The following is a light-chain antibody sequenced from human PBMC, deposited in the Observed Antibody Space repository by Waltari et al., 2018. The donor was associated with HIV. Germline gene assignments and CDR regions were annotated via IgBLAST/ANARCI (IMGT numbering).Light chain of an antibody. CDR1: SSDVGGYTA. V-gene: IGLV2-14*01. J-gene: IGLJ2*01. Sequence: QSALTQPASVSGSPGQSISISCTGNSSDVGGYTAVSWYQQHPAKAPKLVILEVSKRPSGVSNRFSGSKSGDRASLTISGLQAEDEAYYYCSSYTSSDTVVFGGGTKVTVL. CDR2: EVS. CDR3: SSYTSSDTVV.